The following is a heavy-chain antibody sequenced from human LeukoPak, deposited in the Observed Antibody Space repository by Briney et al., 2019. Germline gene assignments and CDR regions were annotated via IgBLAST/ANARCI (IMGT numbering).Heavy chain of an antibody. CDR1: GGSFSSYY. Sequence: PWETLSLTCTVSGGSFSSYYWSWIRLPPGKGLEWIGYLSKSGNTTYSPSLKSPVTVSIDTSKNQFSMKPTSMTATDTAVYYCARAERTVNVFDIWGQGTIVTVSS. D-gene: IGHD1-1*01. J-gene: IGHJ3*02. CDR3: ARAERTVNVFDI. CDR2: LSKSGNT. V-gene: IGHV4-59*12.